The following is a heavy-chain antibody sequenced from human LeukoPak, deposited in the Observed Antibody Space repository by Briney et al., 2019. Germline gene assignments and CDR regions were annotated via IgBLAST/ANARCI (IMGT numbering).Heavy chain of an antibody. CDR1: GFTFSSYG. CDR3: ARDGDSGSYYYYFDY. CDR2: IWYDGSNG. Sequence: SGGSLRLSCAASGFTFSSYGMHWVRQAPGKGLEWVAVIWYDGSNGYYADSVKGRFTISRDNSKNTLYLQMNSLRAEDTAVYYCARDGDSGSYYYYFDYWGQGTLVTVSS. D-gene: IGHD1-26*01. V-gene: IGHV3-33*01. J-gene: IGHJ4*02.